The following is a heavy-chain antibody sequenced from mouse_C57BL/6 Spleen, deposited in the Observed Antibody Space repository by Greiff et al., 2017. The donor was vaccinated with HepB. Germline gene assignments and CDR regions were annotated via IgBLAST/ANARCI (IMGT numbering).Heavy chain of an antibody. CDR1: GFTFSDYG. CDR2: ISSGSSTI. Sequence: DVMLVESGGGLVKPGGSLKLSCAASGFTFSDYGMHWVRQAPEKGLEWVAYISSGSSTIYYADTVKGRFTISRDNAKNTLFLQMTSLRSEDTAMYYCARPEGRLGWYFDVWGTGTTVTVSS. V-gene: IGHV5-17*01. J-gene: IGHJ1*03. CDR3: ARPEGRLGWYFDV. D-gene: IGHD4-1*01.